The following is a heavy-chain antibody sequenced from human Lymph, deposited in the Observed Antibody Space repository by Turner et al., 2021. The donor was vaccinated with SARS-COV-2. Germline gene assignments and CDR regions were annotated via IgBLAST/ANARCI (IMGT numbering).Heavy chain of an antibody. CDR3: ARDPPDFPYYFGD. CDR2: ITFTSSYI. Sequence: VQLVESAGGLVKPGGSLRLSCVASAFTFSSYSMTGVRQAAGKGVAWITSITFTSSYIYYADSVKGRFTMSRDNAKNSLYLQMNSLRAEGTAVYYCARDPPDFPYYFGDWGQGTLVTVSS. J-gene: IGHJ4*02. D-gene: IGHD2-21*02. CDR1: AFTFSSYS. V-gene: IGHV3-21*01.